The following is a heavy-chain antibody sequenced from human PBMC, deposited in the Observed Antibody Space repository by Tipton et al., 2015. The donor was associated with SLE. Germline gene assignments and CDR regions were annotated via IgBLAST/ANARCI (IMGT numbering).Heavy chain of an antibody. V-gene: IGHV4-34*01. D-gene: IGHD6-19*01. Sequence: TLSLTCAVYGGSFSGYYWSWIRQPPGKGLEWIGEINHSGSTNYNPSLKGRVTISVDTSKNQFSLKLSSVTAADTAVYYCAREQSPVALFDHWGQGTLVTVSS. CDR2: INHSGST. CDR1: GGSFSGYY. CDR3: AREQSPVALFDH. J-gene: IGHJ4*02.